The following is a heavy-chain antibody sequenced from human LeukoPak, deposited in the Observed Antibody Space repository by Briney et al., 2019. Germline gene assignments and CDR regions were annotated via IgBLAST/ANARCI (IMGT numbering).Heavy chain of an antibody. D-gene: IGHD3-16*02. V-gene: IGHV4-34*01. CDR3: ARGVYDYAWGSYRYWLDY. Sequence: SETLSLTCAVYGGSFSGYYWSWIRQPPGKGLEWIGEINHSGSTNYNPSLKSRVTISVDTSKNQFSLKLSSVTAADTAVYYCARGVYDYAWGSYRYWLDYWGQGTLVTVSS. J-gene: IGHJ4*02. CDR1: GGSFSGYY. CDR2: INHSGST.